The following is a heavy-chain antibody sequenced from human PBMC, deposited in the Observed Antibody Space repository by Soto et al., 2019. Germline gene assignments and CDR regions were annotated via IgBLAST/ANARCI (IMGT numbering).Heavy chain of an antibody. CDR1: GFTFSSYA. J-gene: IGHJ6*02. CDR2: ISYDGSNK. V-gene: IGHV3-30-3*01. Sequence: SLRLSCAASGFTFSSYAMHWVRQAPGKGLEWVAVISYDGSNKYYADSVKGRFTISRDNSKNTLYLQMNSLRAEDTAVYYCARSGATATIPSRYYYYGMDVWGQGTTVTVYS. CDR3: ARSGATATIPSRYYYYGMDV. D-gene: IGHD6-25*01.